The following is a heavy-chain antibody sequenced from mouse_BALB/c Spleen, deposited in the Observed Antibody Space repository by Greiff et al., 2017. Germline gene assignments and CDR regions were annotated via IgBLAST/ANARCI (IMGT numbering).Heavy chain of an antibody. J-gene: IGHJ4*01. CDR1: GYTFTSYW. V-gene: IGHV1-69*02. CDR3: TRSTTTVVDYYAMDY. D-gene: IGHD1-1*01. Sequence: QVQLQQPGAELVRPGASVKLSCKASGYTFTSYWINWVKQRPGQGLEWIGNIYPSDSYTNYNQKFKDKATLTVDKSSSTAYMQLSSPTSEDSAVYYCTRSTTTVVDYYAMDYWGQGTSVTVSS. CDR2: IYPSDSYT.